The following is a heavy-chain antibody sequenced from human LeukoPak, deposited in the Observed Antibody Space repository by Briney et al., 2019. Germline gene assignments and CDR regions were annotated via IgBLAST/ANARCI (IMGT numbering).Heavy chain of an antibody. CDR3: VRDHGLSPAGTVSPFDF. CDR2: ISAYNDNT. CDR1: GYTFTSYG. Sequence: ASVKVSCKASGYTFTSYGISWVRQAPGQGLEWLGWISAYNDNTNYAQKLQDRVIMTTDSSTSTAYMELRSLRSDDTAVYYCVRDHGLSPAGTVSPFDFWGQGILVTVSS. V-gene: IGHV1-18*01. D-gene: IGHD6-13*01. J-gene: IGHJ4*02.